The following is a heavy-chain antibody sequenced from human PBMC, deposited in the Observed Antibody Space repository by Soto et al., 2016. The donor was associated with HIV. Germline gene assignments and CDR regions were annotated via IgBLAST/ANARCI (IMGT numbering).Heavy chain of an antibody. D-gene: IGHD5-18*01. CDR3: ARVSDTAMVTGDY. V-gene: IGHV3-53*02. J-gene: IGHJ4*02. CDR1: GFTVSSNY. Sequence: EVQLVETGGGLIQPGGSLRLSCAASGFTVSSNYMSWVRQAPGEGLEWVSVIYSGGSTYYADSVKGRFTISRDNSKNTLYLQMNSLRAEDTAVYYCARVSDTAMVTGDYWGQGTLVTVSS. CDR2: IYSGGST.